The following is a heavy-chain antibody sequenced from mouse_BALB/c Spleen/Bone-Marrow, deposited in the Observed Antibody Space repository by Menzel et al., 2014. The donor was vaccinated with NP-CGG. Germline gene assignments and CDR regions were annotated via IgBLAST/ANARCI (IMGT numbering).Heavy chain of an antibody. V-gene: IGHV4-1*02. CDR1: GFDFSRYW. Sequence: EVKVIGSGGGLVQPGGSLKLSCAASGFDFSRYWMSWVRQAPGKGLEWIGEINPDSKTINYSPSLKDKFIISRDNAKNTLYLQMNKVRSEDTALYYCARLGYYGGFAYWGQGTLVTVSA. CDR2: INPDSKTI. CDR3: ARLGYYGGFAY. D-gene: IGHD2-3*01. J-gene: IGHJ3*01.